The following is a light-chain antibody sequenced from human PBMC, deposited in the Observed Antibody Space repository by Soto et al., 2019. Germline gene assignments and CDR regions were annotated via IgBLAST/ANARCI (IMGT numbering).Light chain of an antibody. J-gene: IGLJ3*02. V-gene: IGLV4-69*01. Sequence: QLVLTQSPSASASLGASVKLTCTLSSGHSNYAIAWYQQQPEKVPRYLMKVNSDGSHSKGDGIPDRFSGSSSGAERYLTISSLQSEDEADYYCQTWGTGIQVFGGGTKLTVL. CDR1: SGHSNYA. CDR2: VNSDGSH. CDR3: QTWGTGIQV.